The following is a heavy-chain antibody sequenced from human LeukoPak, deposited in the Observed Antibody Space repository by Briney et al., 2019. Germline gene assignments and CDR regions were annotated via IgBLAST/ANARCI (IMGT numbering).Heavy chain of an antibody. CDR2: INQDGRVK. CDR1: GFTFDKYW. D-gene: IGHD2-8*01. Sequence: GSLRLSCAASGFTFDKYWMDWVRRAPGKGLEWVAQINQDGRVKHYVDSVKGRFTISRDNAKNLLSLQMSSLRAEDTAVYYCARGSDYSNGNIYEDDFEYWGQGTLVTVSS. J-gene: IGHJ4*02. V-gene: IGHV3-7*01. CDR3: ARGSDYSNGNIYEDDFEY.